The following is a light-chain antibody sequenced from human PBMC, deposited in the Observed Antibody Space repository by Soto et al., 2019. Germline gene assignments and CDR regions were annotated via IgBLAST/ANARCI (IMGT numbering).Light chain of an antibody. CDR1: QSVSSSY. CDR2: GAS. Sequence: EIVLTQSPGTLSLSPGERATLSCRASQSVSSSYLAWYQQKPCQAPRLVIYGASSRATGIPDRFSGSGSGTDFTLTISRLQPEDFAVYYCQQYGSSPGTFGGGTKVEIK. V-gene: IGKV3-20*01. J-gene: IGKJ4*01. CDR3: QQYGSSPGT.